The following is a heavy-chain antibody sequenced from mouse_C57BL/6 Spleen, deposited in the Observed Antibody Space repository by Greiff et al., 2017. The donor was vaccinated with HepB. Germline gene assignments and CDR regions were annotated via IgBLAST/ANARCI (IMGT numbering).Heavy chain of an antibody. V-gene: IGHV1-80*01. CDR2: IYPGDGDT. D-gene: IGHD4-1*01. Sequence: VQLQQSGAELVKPGASVKISCKASGYAFSSYWMNWVKQRPGKGLEWIGQIYPGDGDTNYNGKFKGKATLTADKSSSTAYMQLSSLTSEDSAVYFCARLTGVPYYFDYWGQGTTLTVSS. J-gene: IGHJ2*01. CDR3: ARLTGVPYYFDY. CDR1: GYAFSSYW.